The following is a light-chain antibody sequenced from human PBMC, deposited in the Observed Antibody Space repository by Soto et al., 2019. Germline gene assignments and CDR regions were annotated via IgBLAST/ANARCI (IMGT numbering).Light chain of an antibody. Sequence: EVLLTQSPATLSVSPGESVTLSCRASQSINTFLAWYQQKPGQAPRLLIYDASYRAAGIPARFSGRGSGTDFTLTTNSLEPEDFAVYHCQQRSIWPLTFGGGTRVE. CDR3: QQRSIWPLT. CDR2: DAS. J-gene: IGKJ4*01. V-gene: IGKV3-11*01. CDR1: QSINTF.